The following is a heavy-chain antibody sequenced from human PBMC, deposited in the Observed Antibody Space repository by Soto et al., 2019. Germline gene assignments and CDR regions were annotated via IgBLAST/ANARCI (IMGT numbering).Heavy chain of an antibody. CDR3: AKDLLGDPFYGMDV. CDR1: GFTFSSYA. CDR2: ISGSGGST. D-gene: IGHD3-16*01. V-gene: IGHV3-23*01. J-gene: IGHJ6*02. Sequence: EVQLLESGGGLVQPGGSLRLSCAASGFTFSSYAMSWVRQAPGKGLEWVSAISGSGGSTYYADSVKGRFTMSRDNSKNTLYQQMNSLRAEDTAVYYCAKDLLGDPFYGMDVWGQGTTVTVSS.